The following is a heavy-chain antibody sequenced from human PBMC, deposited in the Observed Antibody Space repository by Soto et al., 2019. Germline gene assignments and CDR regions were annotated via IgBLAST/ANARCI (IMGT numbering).Heavy chain of an antibody. V-gene: IGHV4-59*12. Sequence: PSETLSLTCTVSGGSISGYYWSWIRQPPGKGLEWIGNVYYSGGAKYNPSVKRRVSISVDTSKNQFSLKLSSVTAADTAVYYCARGGAAPPPGGMDVWGQGTTVTVSS. D-gene: IGHD6-6*01. CDR2: VYYSGGA. CDR3: ARGGAAPPPGGMDV. J-gene: IGHJ6*02. CDR1: GGSISGYY.